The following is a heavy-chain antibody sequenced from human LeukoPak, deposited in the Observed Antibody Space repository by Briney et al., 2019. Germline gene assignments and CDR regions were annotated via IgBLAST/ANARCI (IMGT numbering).Heavy chain of an antibody. Sequence: ASVKVSCKASGYTFTSYGISWVRQAPGQGLEWMGWISAYNGNTNYAQKFQGRVTITADESTSTAYMEPSSLRSEDTAVYYCAVDYDSSGYPLVYWGQGTLVTVSS. V-gene: IGHV1-18*01. D-gene: IGHD3-22*01. J-gene: IGHJ4*02. CDR1: GYTFTSYG. CDR3: AVDYDSSGYPLVY. CDR2: ISAYNGNT.